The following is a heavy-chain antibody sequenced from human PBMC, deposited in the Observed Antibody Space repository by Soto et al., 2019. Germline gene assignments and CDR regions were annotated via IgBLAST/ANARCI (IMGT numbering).Heavy chain of an antibody. J-gene: IGHJ4*02. CDR3: ARDFRRLGIRWPFDY. CDR2: IHYTGRV. Sequence: QVQLQESGPGLVKPSETLSLTSTVSGVSVTSGSYFWSWILQPPGGGLEWIGDIHYTGRVSYTTSLKSRVTLSIATSEKLFSLTLGSVTADDTAGYYCARDFRRLGIRWPFDYWGQGTRVTVSS. CDR1: GVSVTSGSYF. V-gene: IGHV4-61*01. D-gene: IGHD3-9*01.